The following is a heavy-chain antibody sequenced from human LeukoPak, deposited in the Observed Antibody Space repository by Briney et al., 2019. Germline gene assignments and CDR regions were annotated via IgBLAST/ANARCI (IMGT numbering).Heavy chain of an antibody. J-gene: IGHJ4*02. D-gene: IGHD3-16*02. CDR2: INHSGST. CDR1: GGSFSGYY. CDR3: ARGARSYDYVWGSYRPRFDY. V-gene: IGHV4-34*01. Sequence: PSETLSLTCAVYGGSFSGYYWSWIRQPPGKGLEWIGEINHSGSTNYNPSLKSRVTISVDTSKNQFSLKLSSVAAADTAVYYCARGARSYDYVWGSYRPRFDYWGQGTLVTVSS.